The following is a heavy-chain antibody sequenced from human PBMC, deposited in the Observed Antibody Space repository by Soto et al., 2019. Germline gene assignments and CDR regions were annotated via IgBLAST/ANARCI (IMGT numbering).Heavy chain of an antibody. D-gene: IGHD6-13*01. V-gene: IGHV6-1*01. J-gene: IGHJ6*02. CDR1: GDIVSSNSAA. CDR2: TYYRSKWYN. Sequence: SQTLSLTCAISGDIVSSNSAAWNWIRQSPSRGLEWLGRTYYRSKWYNDYAVSVKSRITINPDTSKNHFTRQLNSVTTEDTVGYYCARDGDAASIAAAVTVLGSHYYYYGMDVWGQGTTVTVSS. CDR3: ARDGDAASIAAAVTVLGSHYYYYGMDV.